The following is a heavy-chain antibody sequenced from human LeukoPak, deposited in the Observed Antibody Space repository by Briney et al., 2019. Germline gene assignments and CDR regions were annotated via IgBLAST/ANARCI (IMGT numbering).Heavy chain of an antibody. V-gene: IGHV3-21*01. Sequence: GGSLRLSCAASGFPFDTYPMNWVRQAPGKGLEWVASISSSNSFKNYADSVKGRFTISRDNAQNSLYLQMSSLRAEDTGLYYCATMGEQWLLKDIWGQGTMVIISS. D-gene: IGHD6-19*01. CDR2: ISSSNSFK. CDR3: ATMGEQWLLKDI. J-gene: IGHJ3*02. CDR1: GFPFDTYP.